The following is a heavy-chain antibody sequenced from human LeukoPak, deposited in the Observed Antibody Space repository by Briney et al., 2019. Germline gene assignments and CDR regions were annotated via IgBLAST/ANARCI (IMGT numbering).Heavy chain of an antibody. CDR2: ITASSTAI. V-gene: IGHV3-21*01. Sequence: SGGSLRLSCAASGFTFNTYTMNWVRQAPGKGLEWVSSITASSTAIYSADSVKGRFTISRDNAKNFQYPQMNSLRAEDTAVYYCARTYYDILTGYNPYFDYWGQGILVTVSS. CDR3: ARTYYDILTGYNPYFDY. J-gene: IGHJ4*02. D-gene: IGHD3-9*01. CDR1: GFTFNTYT.